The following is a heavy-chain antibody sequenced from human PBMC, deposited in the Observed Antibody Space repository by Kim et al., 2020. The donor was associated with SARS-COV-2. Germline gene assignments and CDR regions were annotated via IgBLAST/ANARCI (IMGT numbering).Heavy chain of an antibody. Sequence: SETLSLTCTVSGASISPYYWSWIRQPPGKGLEWIGYIYYTGSTKYNPSLKSRVTISLDTSKRHFSLKLSSVTAADTAVYYCARQDYYDSSGYFPLWGQGTLVTVSS. V-gene: IGHV4-59*13. CDR3: ARQDYYDSSGYFPL. J-gene: IGHJ4*02. CDR2: IYYTGST. CDR1: GASISPYY. D-gene: IGHD3-22*01.